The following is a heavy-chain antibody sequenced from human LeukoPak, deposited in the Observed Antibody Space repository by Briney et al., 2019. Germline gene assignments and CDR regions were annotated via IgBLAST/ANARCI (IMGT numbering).Heavy chain of an antibody. CDR1: GFTFSSYW. D-gene: IGHD2-15*01. J-gene: IGHJ6*02. CDR3: ARDRGYCSGGSCLIHYYYYGMDV. CDR2: INSDGSST. V-gene: IGHV3-74*01. Sequence: PGGSLRLSCAASGFTFSSYWMHWVRQAPGKGLVWVSRINSDGSSTSYADSVKGRFTISRDNAKNTLYLQMNSLRAEDTAVYYCARDRGYCSGGSCLIHYYYYGMDVWGQGTLVTVSS.